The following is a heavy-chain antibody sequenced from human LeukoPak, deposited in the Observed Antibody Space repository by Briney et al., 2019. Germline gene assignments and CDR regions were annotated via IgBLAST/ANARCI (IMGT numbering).Heavy chain of an antibody. V-gene: IGHV3-23*01. J-gene: IGHJ4*02. CDR3: AKATGTLGN. CDR2: ISGSGGST. Sequence: PGGSLRLSCAASGFTFSSYGMSWVRQAPGKGLEWVSAISGSGGSTYYADSVKGRFTISRDNSKNTLYLQMDSLTVEDIAIYYCAKATGTLGNWGQGTLVTVSS. D-gene: IGHD1-1*01. CDR1: GFTFSSYG.